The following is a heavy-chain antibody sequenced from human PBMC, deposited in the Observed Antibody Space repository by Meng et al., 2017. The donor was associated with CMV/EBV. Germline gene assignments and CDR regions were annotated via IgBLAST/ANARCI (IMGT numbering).Heavy chain of an antibody. CDR1: FSFCNAG. D-gene: IGHD1-14*01. J-gene: IGHJ5*02. CDR2: IRSKTDGGTS. Sequence: FSFCNAGMSWVRQAPGKGLEWVSRIRSKTDGGTSDYPVSVKGRFTISRDDSKNKLYLQINSLETEDTAVYYCTREATLDRNDYWFDPWGQGTLVTVSS. CDR3: TREATLDRNDYWFDP. V-gene: IGHV3-15*01.